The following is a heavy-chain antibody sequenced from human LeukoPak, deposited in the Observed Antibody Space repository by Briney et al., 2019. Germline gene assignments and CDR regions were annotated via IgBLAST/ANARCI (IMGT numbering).Heavy chain of an antibody. CDR1: GFTFSSYR. V-gene: IGHV3-21*01. Sequence: GGSLRLSCAASGFTFSSYRMNWVRQAPGKGLEWVSSISSSSSYIYYADSVKGRFTISRDNAKNSLYLQMNSLRAEDTAVYYCARDLGRCSGGSCYPPYYYYYGMDVWGQGTTVTVSS. CDR3: ARDLGRCSGGSCYPPYYYYYGMDV. D-gene: IGHD2-15*01. J-gene: IGHJ6*02. CDR2: ISSSSSYI.